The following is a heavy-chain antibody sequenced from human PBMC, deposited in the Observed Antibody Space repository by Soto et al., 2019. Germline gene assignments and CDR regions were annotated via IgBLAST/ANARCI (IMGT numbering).Heavy chain of an antibody. CDR3: VRVPADDSIGYFLVY. CDR1: VASVSSGDYY. D-gene: IGHD3-22*01. CDR2: IYFSGAT. V-gene: IGHV4-61*03. J-gene: IGHJ4*02. Sequence: QVQLQEAGPGLVKPSETLALNCSVSVASVSSGDYYWSWIRQPPGKGLEWIGYIYFSGATSYAPSLKSRFSILIVTSTDRLFLTIKSVTAAHTAPSYCVRVPADDSIGYFLVYWGQRLLVSFSS.